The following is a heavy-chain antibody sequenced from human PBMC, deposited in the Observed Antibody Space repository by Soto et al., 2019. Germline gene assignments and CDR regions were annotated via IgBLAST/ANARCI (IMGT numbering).Heavy chain of an antibody. CDR2: IKSKTDGGTT. Sequence: EVQLVESGGGLVKPGGSLRLSCAASGFTFSNAWMSWVRQAPGKGLEWVGRIKSKTDGGTTDYAAPVKGRFTISRDDSKNTLYLQMNSLKTEDTAVYYCTTEAMAVLGMDVWGKGTTVTVSS. CDR3: TTEAMAVLGMDV. CDR1: GFTFSNAW. V-gene: IGHV3-15*01. D-gene: IGHD5-18*01. J-gene: IGHJ6*03.